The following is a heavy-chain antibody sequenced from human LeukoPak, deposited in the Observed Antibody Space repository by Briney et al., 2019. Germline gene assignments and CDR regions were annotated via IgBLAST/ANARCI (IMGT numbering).Heavy chain of an antibody. J-gene: IGHJ4*02. CDR1: GFTFSSSW. D-gene: IGHD1-26*01. CDR3: ARDTVGVTDY. CDR2: IKPDGSEK. Sequence: GGSLRLSCAASGFTFSSSWMSWVRQAPGKGLEWVANIKPDGSEKYYVDSVKGRFTITRDNAKNSLYLQMNSLRAEDTALYYCARDTVGVTDYWGQGTLVTVSS. V-gene: IGHV3-7*01.